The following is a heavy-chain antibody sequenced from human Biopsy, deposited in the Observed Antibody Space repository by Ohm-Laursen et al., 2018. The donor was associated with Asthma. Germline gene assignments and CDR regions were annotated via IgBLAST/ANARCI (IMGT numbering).Heavy chain of an antibody. J-gene: IGHJ4*01. CDR1: GFSFDDCA. D-gene: IGHD3-22*01. CDR2: ISWNSGNI. CDR3: AKSADYYDSTDYLDF. V-gene: IGHV3-9*01. Sequence: SLRLSCSASGFSFDDCAMHWVRQAPGKGLEWVSSISWNSGNIDYADSVKGRFTISRDNTKNSLYLQMQSLRPEDTAFYYCAKSADYYDSTDYLDFWGRGTLVTVSS.